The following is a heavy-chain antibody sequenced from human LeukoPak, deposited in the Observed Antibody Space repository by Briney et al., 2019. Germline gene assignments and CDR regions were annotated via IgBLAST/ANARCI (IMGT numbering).Heavy chain of an antibody. CDR1: GGSISSSSYN. V-gene: IGHV4-39*01. J-gene: IGHJ4*02. Sequence: SETLSLTCTVSGGSISSSSYNWGWIRQPPGKGLEWTGSINYSGSTYYNPSLKSRVTISVDTSENQYSLKLSSVTAADTAVYYCARRRSSYFDYWGQGTLVTVSS. CDR2: INYSGST. CDR3: ARRRSSYFDY.